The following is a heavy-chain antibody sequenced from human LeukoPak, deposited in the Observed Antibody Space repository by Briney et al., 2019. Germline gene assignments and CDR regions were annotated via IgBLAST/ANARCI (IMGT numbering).Heavy chain of an antibody. J-gene: IGHJ4*02. D-gene: IGHD5-18*01. CDR1: GGTFSSYA. CDR3: ARSNSYGMLWVFDY. Sequence: ASVKVSCKASGGTFSSYAISWVRQAPGQGLEWMRGIIPIFGTANYAQKFQGRVTITADESTSTAYMELSSLRSEGTAVYYCARSNSYGMLWVFDYWGQGTLDTVSS. V-gene: IGHV1-69*01. CDR2: IIPIFGTA.